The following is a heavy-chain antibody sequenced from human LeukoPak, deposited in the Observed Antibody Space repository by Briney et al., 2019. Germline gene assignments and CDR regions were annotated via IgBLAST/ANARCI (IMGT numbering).Heavy chain of an antibody. V-gene: IGHV1-18*01. CDR1: GYSFTHYA. CDR3: ARDPSNTSGWYIYFDF. J-gene: IGHJ4*02. Sequence: GASVKVSCKTSGYSFTHYAISWVRQAPGQGLEWIGWISTYNGDTKYAQKLQGRFTMTSDTSTSTVYMELRSLTSDDTAVYYCARDPSNTSGWYIYFDFWGQGTLVTVSS. CDR2: ISTYNGDT. D-gene: IGHD6-19*01.